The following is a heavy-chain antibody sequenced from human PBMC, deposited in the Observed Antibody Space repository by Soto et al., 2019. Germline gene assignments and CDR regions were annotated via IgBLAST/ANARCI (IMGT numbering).Heavy chain of an antibody. CDR2: INPDSGGT. J-gene: IGHJ4*02. V-gene: IGHV1-2*02. D-gene: IGHD6-19*01. CDR3: ARHHGSDKYEDLDY. CDR1: GYTFIAYH. Sequence: QVQLVQSGAEVKKPGASVKVSCKASGYTFIAYHVHWVRQAPGQGLEWMGWINPDSGGTNYAQNFQGRVTLTRDTSISTAYMELSRLRSDDTAVYYCARHHGSDKYEDLDYWGQGTLVTVSS.